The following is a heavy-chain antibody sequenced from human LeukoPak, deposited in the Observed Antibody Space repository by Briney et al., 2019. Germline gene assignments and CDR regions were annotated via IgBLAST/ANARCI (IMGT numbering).Heavy chain of an antibody. CDR2: IYTSGST. CDR3: ASIAVAGTPLDY. J-gene: IGHJ4*02. Sequence: SETLSLTCTVSGGSISSSSYYWGWIRQPAGKGLEWIGRIYTSGSTNYNPSLKSRVTISVDTSKNQFSLKLSSVTAADTAVYYCASIAVAGTPLDYWGQGTLVTVSS. V-gene: IGHV4-61*02. D-gene: IGHD6-19*01. CDR1: GGSISSSSYY.